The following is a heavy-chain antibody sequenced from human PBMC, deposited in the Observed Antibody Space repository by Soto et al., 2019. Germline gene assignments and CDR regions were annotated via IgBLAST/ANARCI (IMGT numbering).Heavy chain of an antibody. CDR1: GGSISSSSYY. J-gene: IGHJ4*02. CDR2: SGTT. CDR3: ATYGGDTGRFDY. Sequence: SETLSLTCTVSGGSISSSSYYWGWIRQPPGKGLEWIGSGTTYYNPSLRSRVTISVDTSKEQFSLKLSSVTAADTAVYYCATYGGDTGRFDYWGQGTLVTVS. D-gene: IGHD4-17*01. V-gene: IGHV4-39*01.